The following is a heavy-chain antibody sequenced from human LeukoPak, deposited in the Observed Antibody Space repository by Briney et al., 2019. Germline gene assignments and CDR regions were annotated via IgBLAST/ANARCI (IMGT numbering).Heavy chain of an antibody. CDR1: GGSFSGYY. D-gene: IGHD3-22*01. CDR3: ARGPRPAFYDTSGYHDY. CDR2: INHSGST. J-gene: IGHJ4*02. Sequence: SETLSLTCAVYGGSFSGYYWSWIRQPPGKGLEWIGEINHSGSTNYNPSLKSRVTISVDTSKNQFSLKLSSVTAADTAVYYCARGPRPAFYDTSGYHDYWGQGTLVTVSS. V-gene: IGHV4-34*01.